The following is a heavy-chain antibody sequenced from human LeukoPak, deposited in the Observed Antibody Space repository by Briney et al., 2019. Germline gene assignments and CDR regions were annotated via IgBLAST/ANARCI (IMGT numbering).Heavy chain of an antibody. J-gene: IGHJ6*02. CDR2: IYGDGSA. CDR3: ATQVADYYGMDV. Sequence: SETLSLTCNVSGGSISSGDYFWSWIRQPPGKGLEWIGYIYGDGSAYENPSLKSRLTISLDASKNQFSLNLNSVIVADTAVYYCATQVADYYGMDVWGQGTTVTVSS. V-gene: IGHV4-30-4*01. CDR1: GGSISSGDYF.